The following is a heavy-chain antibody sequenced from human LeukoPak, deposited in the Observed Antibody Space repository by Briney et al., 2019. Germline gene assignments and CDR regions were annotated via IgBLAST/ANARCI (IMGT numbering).Heavy chain of an antibody. CDR1: GFTFSSYG. J-gene: IGHJ6*02. V-gene: IGHV3-74*01. D-gene: IGHD3-3*01. Sequence: GSLRLSCAASGFTFSSYGMPWVRQAPGKGLVWVSRINSDGSSTSYADSVKGRFTISRDNAKHTLYLQMNSLRAEDTAVYYCARGAYYDFWSGYYATYYYYGMDVWGQGTTVTVSS. CDR3: ARGAYYDFWSGYYATYYYYGMDV. CDR2: INSDGSST.